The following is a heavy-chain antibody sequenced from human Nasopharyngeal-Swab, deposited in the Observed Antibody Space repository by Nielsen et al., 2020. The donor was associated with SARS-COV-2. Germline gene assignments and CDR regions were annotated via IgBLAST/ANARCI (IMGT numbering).Heavy chain of an antibody. V-gene: IGHV3-23*03. CDR2: ISGAGDTT. CDR3: ARVAAGGFDWYSRYYGMAV. D-gene: IGHD3-9*01. Sequence: GGSRRLSCATSGFTFSVYAMNWARQAQGKGLEWVAVISGAGDTTHYADSVEGRFYVSRDNSKSTVDLQMDSLRAEDTAVYYCARVAAGGFDWYSRYYGMAVWGQGTTVTVSS. CDR1: GFTFSVYA. J-gene: IGHJ6*02.